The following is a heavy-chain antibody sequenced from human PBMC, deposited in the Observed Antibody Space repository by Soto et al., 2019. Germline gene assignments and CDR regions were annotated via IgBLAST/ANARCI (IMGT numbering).Heavy chain of an antibody. J-gene: IGHJ4*02. CDR1: GHSVSSRSAA. V-gene: IGHV6-1*01. CDR2: TYYRYKWYN. CDR3: GRTQSVFEY. Sequence: SQTLSLTWAISGHSVSSRSAAWNWIRQSPSRGLEWLGRTYYRYKWYNEYAVSVKSRITINRDTSKSQFSLQLNSVTPEDTARYFCGRTQSVFEYWGQGTQGTAAS.